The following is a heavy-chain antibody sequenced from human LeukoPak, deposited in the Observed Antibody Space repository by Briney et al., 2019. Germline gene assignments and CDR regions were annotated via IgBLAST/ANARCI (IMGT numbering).Heavy chain of an antibody. J-gene: IGHJ3*02. CDR1: GPSLTSICSG. D-gene: IGHD6-19*01. CDR3: AEVAVAGNGVPNNFFDI. V-gene: IGHV4-39*01. CDR2: IFYTVTT. Sequence: SESLSLARPVSGPSLTSICSGWDRLRRPPGKGREWFGRIFYTVTTYYHPSHKSRDTISVDTSKSQYSLKLTSVTAADTAVYYCAEVAVAGNGVPNNFFDIWGQGTMVTVSS.